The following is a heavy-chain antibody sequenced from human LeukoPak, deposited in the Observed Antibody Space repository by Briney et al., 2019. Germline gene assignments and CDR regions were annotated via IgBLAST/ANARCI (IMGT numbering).Heavy chain of an antibody. D-gene: IGHD6-6*01. CDR1: EFTFSNYA. V-gene: IGHV3-23*01. J-gene: IGHJ4*02. Sequence: GGSLRLSCAASEFTFSNYAMSWVRQAPGKGLEWVSGSTGTGYSTYYADSVKGRFTISRDNSKNTLYLQMNSLRAEDTAVYYCAASSSSVLYYFDYWGQGTLVTVSS. CDR3: AASSSSVLYYFDY. CDR2: STGTGYST.